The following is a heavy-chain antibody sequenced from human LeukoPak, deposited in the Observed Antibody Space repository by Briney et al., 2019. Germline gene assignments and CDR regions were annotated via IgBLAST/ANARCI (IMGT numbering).Heavy chain of an antibody. D-gene: IGHD3-22*01. V-gene: IGHV3-15*01. Sequence: GGSLRLSCAASGFTFSNAWMSWVRQAPGKGLEWVGRIKGKTDGGTTDYAAPVKGRFTISRDDSKNTLYLQMNSLKTEDTAVYYCTTDYYDSSGYFDYWGQGTLVTVSS. CDR3: TTDYYDSSGYFDY. CDR2: IKGKTDGGTT. CDR1: GFTFSNAW. J-gene: IGHJ4*02.